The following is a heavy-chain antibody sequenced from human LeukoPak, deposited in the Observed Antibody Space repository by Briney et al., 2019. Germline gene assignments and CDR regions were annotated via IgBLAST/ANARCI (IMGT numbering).Heavy chain of an antibody. CDR3: ARPYYDFWSGYYYY. CDR2: IYPGDSDT. D-gene: IGHD3-3*01. J-gene: IGHJ4*02. CDR1: GYSFTSYW. Sequence: GESLKISCKGSGYSFTSYWIGWVRQMPGKALKWMGIIYPGDSDTRYSPSFQGQVTISADKSISTAYLQWSSLKASDTAMYYCARPYYDFWSGYYYYWGQGTLVTVSS. V-gene: IGHV5-51*01.